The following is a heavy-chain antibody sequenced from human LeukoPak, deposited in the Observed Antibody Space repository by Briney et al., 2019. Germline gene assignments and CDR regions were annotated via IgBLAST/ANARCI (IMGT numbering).Heavy chain of an antibody. CDR3: ASRIVGATTGGY. J-gene: IGHJ4*02. V-gene: IGHV3-53*01. CDR2: IYSGGST. CDR1: GFTVSSNY. D-gene: IGHD1-26*01. Sequence: PGGSLRLSCAASGFTVSSNYMSWVRQAPGKGLEWVSVIYSGGSTYYADSVKGRFTISRDNSKNTLYLQMNSLRAEDTAVYYCASRIVGATTGGYWGQGTLVTVSS.